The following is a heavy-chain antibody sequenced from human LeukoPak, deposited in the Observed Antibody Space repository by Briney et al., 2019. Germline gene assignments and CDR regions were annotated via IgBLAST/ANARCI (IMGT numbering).Heavy chain of an antibody. J-gene: IGHJ4*02. D-gene: IGHD1-26*01. CDR2: IYNSESI. V-gene: IGHV4-4*07. CDR3: ARDEWDLDY. CDR1: GGSINGYY. Sequence: SETLSLTCTVSGGSINGYYWSWIRQPAGKGLEWIGRIYNSESINYNPSLKSRVTISVDTSKNQFSLKLSSVTAADTAVYYCARDEWDLDYWGQGTLVTVSS.